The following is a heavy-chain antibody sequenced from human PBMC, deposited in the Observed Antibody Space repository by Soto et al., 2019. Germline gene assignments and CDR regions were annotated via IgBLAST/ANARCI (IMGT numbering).Heavy chain of an antibody. CDR3: ARLPDYSYFFGLDV. CDR1: GFIVSHNY. V-gene: IGHV3-53*01. Sequence: EVQLVESGGGLIQPWGSLRLSCSASGFIVSHNYISWVRQAPGKGLEWVSLIYDDGRSYYADSVKGRFTISRDNSKNMLYLQLNSLRAEDSAVYYCARLPDYSYFFGLDVWGQGTTVTVSS. CDR2: IYDDGRS. J-gene: IGHJ6*02.